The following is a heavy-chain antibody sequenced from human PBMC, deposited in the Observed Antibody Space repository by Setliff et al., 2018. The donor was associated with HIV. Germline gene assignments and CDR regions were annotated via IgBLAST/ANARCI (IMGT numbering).Heavy chain of an antibody. CDR2: IFASGST. Sequence: PSATLSLTCSVSGGTIRNYNWDWVRQAPGKGLEWIGYIFASGSTKYNPSLRNHITISIDTSKNQFSLKMSSVTAADTAVYYCARLIDDSGRLPDKNWFDPWGQGSLVTVSS. CDR1: GGTIRNYN. V-gene: IGHV4-4*09. CDR3: ARLIDDSGRLPDKNWFDP. J-gene: IGHJ5*02. D-gene: IGHD3-10*01.